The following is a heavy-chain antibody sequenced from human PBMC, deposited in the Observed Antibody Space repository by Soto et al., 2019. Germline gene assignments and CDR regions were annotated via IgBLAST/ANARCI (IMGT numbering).Heavy chain of an antibody. D-gene: IGHD1-26*01. CDR1: GFTFSSYA. CDR3: ARDFLSSYGSFDY. CDR2: ISYDGSNK. J-gene: IGHJ4*02. V-gene: IGHV3-30-3*01. Sequence: GGSLRLSCAASGFTFSSYAMHWVRQAPGKGLEWVAVISYDGSNKYYADSVKGRFTISRDNSKNTLYLQMNSLRAEDTAVYYCARDFLSSYGSFDYWGQGTLVTVS.